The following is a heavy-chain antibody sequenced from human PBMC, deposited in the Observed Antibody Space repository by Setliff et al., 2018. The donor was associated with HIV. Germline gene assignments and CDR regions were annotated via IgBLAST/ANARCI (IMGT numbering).Heavy chain of an antibody. D-gene: IGHD3-16*02. V-gene: IGHV7-4-1*02. CDR1: GYTFTNYA. J-gene: IGHJ4*02. CDR3: ARDRYGASFDS. Sequence: GASVKVSCKASGYTFTNYAIHWVRQAPGQGLEWMGWINTNTANPSYAQGFTGRFVFSLDTSVSTAYLQISSLEAEDTALYYCARDRYGASFDSWGQGTLVTAPQ. CDR2: INTNTANP.